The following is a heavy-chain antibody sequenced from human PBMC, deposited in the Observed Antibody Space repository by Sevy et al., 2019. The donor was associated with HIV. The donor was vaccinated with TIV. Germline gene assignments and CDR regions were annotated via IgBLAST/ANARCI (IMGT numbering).Heavy chain of an antibody. CDR2: IHYSGST. CDR3: ARSKPCDSNYYYYYMDV. CDR1: GGSISSCGYY. Sequence: SETLSLTCTVSGGSISSCGYYWSWIRQHPGKGLEWIGYIHYSGSTYYNPSLKSRVTITVNTSKNQFSLKLSSVTAADTDVYYCARSKPCDSNYYYYYMDVWGKGTTVTVSS. V-gene: IGHV4-31*03. J-gene: IGHJ6*03. D-gene: IGHD2-21*02.